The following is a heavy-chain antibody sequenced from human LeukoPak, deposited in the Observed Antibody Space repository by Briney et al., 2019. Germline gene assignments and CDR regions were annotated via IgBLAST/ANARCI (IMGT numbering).Heavy chain of an antibody. Sequence: SETLSLTCTVSGGSIRSSYYYWGWIRQPPGKGLEWIGYIYYSGNTNYNPSLRSRVTISVDTSKNQFSLKLSSVTAADTAVYYCARDRDYYGSGSSYFDYWGQGTLVTVSS. D-gene: IGHD3-10*01. CDR3: ARDRDYYGSGSSYFDY. CDR2: IYYSGNT. CDR1: GGSIRSSYYY. J-gene: IGHJ4*02. V-gene: IGHV4-61*01.